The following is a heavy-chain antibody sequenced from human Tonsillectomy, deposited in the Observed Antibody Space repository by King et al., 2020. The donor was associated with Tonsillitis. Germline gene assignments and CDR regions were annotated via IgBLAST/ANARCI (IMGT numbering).Heavy chain of an antibody. CDR3: ASTLTGNWLGP. D-gene: IGHD1-14*01. Sequence: DVQLVESGGGLVKPGGSLRLSCAASGFAFNYAWMNWVRQAPGKGLEWIGRIRSMSDGGATEYAAPLKDRFSMSRDDSNNTVFLEMTSLRTEDTAVYYCASTLTGNWLGPWGRGTPVPVSS. CDR1: GFAFNYAW. CDR2: IRSMSDGGAT. J-gene: IGHJ5*02. V-gene: IGHV3-15*01.